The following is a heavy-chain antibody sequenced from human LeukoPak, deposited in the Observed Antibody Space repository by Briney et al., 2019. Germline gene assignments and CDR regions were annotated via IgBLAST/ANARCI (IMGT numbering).Heavy chain of an antibody. CDR1: GGSISSSSAY. D-gene: IGHD5-12*01. J-gene: IGHJ4*02. Sequence: SETLSLTCTVSGGSISSSSAYWGWIRQPPGKGLEWIGSIYYSKNTYYNPSLKSRVTISADTSKNQFSLKLSSVTAADTAVYYCARRLVVANYFDYWGQGTLVTVSS. V-gene: IGHV4-39*01. CDR3: ARRLVVANYFDY. CDR2: IYYSKNT.